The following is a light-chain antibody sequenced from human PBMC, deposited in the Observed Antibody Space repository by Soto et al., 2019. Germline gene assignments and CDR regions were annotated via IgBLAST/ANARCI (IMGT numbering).Light chain of an antibody. CDR3: MQALQTPLT. CDR2: WGS. CDR1: QSLLHSNGYTY. V-gene: IGKV2-28*01. Sequence: DIVITQSPLSLPVTPREPASIPCRSSQSLLHSNGYTYLDWYLQKPGQSPQLLIYWGSNRASGVPDRFSGSGSGTDFTLKISRVEAEDVGVYYCMQALQTPLTFGPGTKVDIK. J-gene: IGKJ3*01.